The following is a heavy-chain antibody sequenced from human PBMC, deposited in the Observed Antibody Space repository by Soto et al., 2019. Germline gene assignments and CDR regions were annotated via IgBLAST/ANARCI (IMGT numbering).Heavy chain of an antibody. CDR3: ARSEGQLVRGYYYYYGMDV. J-gene: IGHJ6*02. Sequence: LRLSCAASGFTFSSYWMSWVRQAPGKGLEWVANIKQDGSEKYYVDSVKGRFTISRDNAKNSLYLQMNSLRAEDTAVYYCARSEGQLVRGYYYYYGMDVWGQGTTVTVSS. V-gene: IGHV3-7*01. D-gene: IGHD6-6*01. CDR2: IKQDGSEK. CDR1: GFTFSSYW.